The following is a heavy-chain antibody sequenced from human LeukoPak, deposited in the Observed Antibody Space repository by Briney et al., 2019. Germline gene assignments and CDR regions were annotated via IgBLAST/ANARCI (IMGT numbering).Heavy chain of an antibody. Sequence: GESLKICCKGSGYRFTSYWIGWVRQMPGKGLEWMGIIYPGDSDTRYSPSFQGQVTISADKSISTAYLRWSSLKASDTAMYYCARQSSDCSSTSCYLSWFDPWGQGTLVTVSS. J-gene: IGHJ5*02. CDR1: GYRFTSYW. CDR2: IYPGDSDT. D-gene: IGHD2-2*01. CDR3: ARQSSDCSSTSCYLSWFDP. V-gene: IGHV5-51*01.